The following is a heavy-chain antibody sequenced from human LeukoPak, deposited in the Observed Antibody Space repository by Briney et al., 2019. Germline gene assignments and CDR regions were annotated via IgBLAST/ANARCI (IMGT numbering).Heavy chain of an antibody. V-gene: IGHV4-30-2*01. Sequence: SQTLSLTCAVSGGSLSSGGYSWSWIRQPPGTGLEWIGYIYHSGSTYYNPSLKSRVTISVDRSKNQFSLKLSSVTAADTAVYYCARAHKDYYGSGSYHFDYWGQGTLVTVSS. J-gene: IGHJ4*02. CDR1: GGSLSSGGYS. CDR3: ARAHKDYYGSGSYHFDY. CDR2: IYHSGST. D-gene: IGHD3-10*01.